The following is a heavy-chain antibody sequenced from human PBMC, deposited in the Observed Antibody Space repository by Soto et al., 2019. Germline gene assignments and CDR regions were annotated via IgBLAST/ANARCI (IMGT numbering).Heavy chain of an antibody. J-gene: IGHJ4*02. CDR1: GFTFSSYW. CDR3: VRTSLVVVAATRDDY. CDR2: INSDGRST. Sequence: EVQLVESGGGLVQPGGSLRLSCAASGFTFSSYWMHWVRHAPGKGMVWVSRINSDGRSTSYADSVKGRFTISSDNAKNTLYLQMNSLRAGDPAVYYCVRTSLVVVAATRDDYWGQGTLGTVSS. D-gene: IGHD2-15*01. V-gene: IGHV3-74*01.